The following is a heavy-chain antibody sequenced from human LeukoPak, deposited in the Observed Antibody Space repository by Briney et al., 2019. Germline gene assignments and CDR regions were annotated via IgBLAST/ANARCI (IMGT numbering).Heavy chain of an antibody. CDR1: GFTFSSYW. J-gene: IGHJ4*02. CDR2: INTDGSTT. D-gene: IGHD6-6*01. V-gene: IGHV3-74*01. CDR3: ASESSSPHDY. Sequence: GGSLRLSCAASGFTFSSYWMHWVRQAPGKGLVWVSRINTDGSTTSYADSVKGRFTISRDNAKNTLYLQMNSLRAEDTAVYYCASESSSPHDYWGQGTLVTVSS.